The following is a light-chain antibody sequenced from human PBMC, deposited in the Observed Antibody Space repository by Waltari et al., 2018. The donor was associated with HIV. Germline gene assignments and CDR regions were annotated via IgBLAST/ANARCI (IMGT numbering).Light chain of an antibody. J-gene: IGLJ3*02. CDR2: DNT. CDR1: SSNTGAGYD. Sequence: QSVLTQPPSVSGAPGQRVTISCTGSSSNTGAGYDVHWYQQLPGTAPRPLIYDNTILPPGVPDRVSGSKSGTSASLAIAGLQDEDEAVYYCQSYDRSLSVWVFGGGTKVTVL. CDR3: QSYDRSLSVWV. V-gene: IGLV1-40*01.